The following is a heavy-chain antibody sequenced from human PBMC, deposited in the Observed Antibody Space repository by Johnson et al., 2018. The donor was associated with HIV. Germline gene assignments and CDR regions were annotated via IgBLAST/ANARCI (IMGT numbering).Heavy chain of an antibody. CDR1: GFTVSSNY. D-gene: IGHD6-6*01. CDR3: ARGSGSSIAARGAFDI. V-gene: IGHV3-13*01. CDR2: IGADGDT. J-gene: IGHJ3*02. Sequence: VQLLESGGGLIQPGGSLRLSCAASGFTVSSNYMSWVRQAPGKGLEWVSVIGADGDTYYPGSVKGRFTISRENAKNSLYLQMNSLRAGDTAVYYCARGSGSSIAARGAFDIWGKGTVVTVSS.